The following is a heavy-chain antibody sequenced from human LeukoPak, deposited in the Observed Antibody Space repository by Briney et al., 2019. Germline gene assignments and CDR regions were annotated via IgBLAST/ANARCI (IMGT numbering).Heavy chain of an antibody. J-gene: IGHJ5*02. V-gene: IGHV1-24*01. D-gene: IGHD2-15*01. CDR3: ATVSLGHCSGGSCYAWFDP. CDR2: FDPEDGET. Sequence: ASVKVSCKVSGYTLTELSMHWVRQAPGKGLEWMGGFDPEDGETIYAQKFQGRVTMTEDTSTDTAYMELGSPRSEDTAVYYCATVSLGHCSGGSCYAWFDPWGQGTLVTVSS. CDR1: GYTLTELS.